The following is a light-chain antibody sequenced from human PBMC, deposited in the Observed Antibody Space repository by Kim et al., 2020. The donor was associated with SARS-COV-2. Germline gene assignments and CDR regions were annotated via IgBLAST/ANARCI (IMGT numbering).Light chain of an antibody. CDR2: GKN. V-gene: IGLV3-19*01. CDR1: SLRRFY. CDR3: NSRDSSDNHRDV. Sequence: LGQAVRITYQGDSLRRFYASWYQQRPGQAPRLVIYGKNSRPSGIPDRFSGSTSGNTAVLTITGAQAEDEADYYCNSRDSSDNHRDVFGAGTKVTVL. J-gene: IGLJ1*01.